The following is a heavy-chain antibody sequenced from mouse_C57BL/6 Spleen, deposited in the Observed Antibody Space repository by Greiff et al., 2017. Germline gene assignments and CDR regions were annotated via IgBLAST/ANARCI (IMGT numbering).Heavy chain of an antibody. Sequence: VQLQQSGAELVKPGASVKLSCTASGFNIKDYYMHWVKQRTEQGLEWIGRIDPEDGDTKYAPKFQGKATITADTSSNTSYLQLSSLTSEDTAVYSCARDVNYGNYDFDYWGQGTTLTVSS. V-gene: IGHV14-2*01. CDR2: IDPEDGDT. D-gene: IGHD2-1*01. J-gene: IGHJ2*01. CDR3: ARDVNYGNYDFDY. CDR1: GFNIKDYY.